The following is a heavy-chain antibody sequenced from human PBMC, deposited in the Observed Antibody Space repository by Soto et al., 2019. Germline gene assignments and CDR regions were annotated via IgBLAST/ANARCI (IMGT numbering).Heavy chain of an antibody. CDR1: GFTFSSYG. J-gene: IGHJ4*02. CDR3: ARVVCSSTSCPKTDYFDY. CDR2: IWYDGSNK. V-gene: IGHV3-33*01. D-gene: IGHD2-2*01. Sequence: GGSLRLSCAASGFTFSSYGMHWVRQAPGKGLEWVAVIWYDGSNKYYADSVKGRFTISRDNSKNTLYLQMNSLRAEDTAVYYCARVVCSSTSCPKTDYFDYWGQGTLVTVSS.